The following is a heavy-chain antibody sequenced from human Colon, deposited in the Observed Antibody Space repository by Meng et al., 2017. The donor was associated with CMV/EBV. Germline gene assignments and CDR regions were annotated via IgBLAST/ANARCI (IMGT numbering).Heavy chain of an antibody. CDR3: ASLVAAGTWRWIDP. J-gene: IGHJ5*02. D-gene: IGHD6-13*01. CDR1: GFTFSSYT. Sequence: AELVESGGGLVKPGGSLRLYCAASGFTFSSYTMNWVRQAPGKGLEWVSSISSSSSHIYYADSVKGRFTISRDNAKNSLYLQMNSLRAEDTAVYYCASLVAAGTWRWIDPWGQGTLVTVSS. CDR2: ISSSSSHI. V-gene: IGHV3-21*06.